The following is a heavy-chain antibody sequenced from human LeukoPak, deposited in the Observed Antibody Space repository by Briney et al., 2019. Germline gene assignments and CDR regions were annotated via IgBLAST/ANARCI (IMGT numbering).Heavy chain of an antibody. D-gene: IGHD4-17*01. CDR1: GGSFSGYY. CDR3: ARLAGDYVDY. Sequence: PSETLSLTCAVYGGSFSGYYWSWIRQPPGKGLEWIGEINHSGSTNYNPSLKSRVTISVDTSKNQFSPKLSSVTAADTAVYYCARLAGDYVDYWGQGTLVTVSS. V-gene: IGHV4-34*01. CDR2: INHSGST. J-gene: IGHJ4*02.